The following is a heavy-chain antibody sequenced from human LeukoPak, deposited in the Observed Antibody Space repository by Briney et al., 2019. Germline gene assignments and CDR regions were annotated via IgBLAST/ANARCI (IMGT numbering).Heavy chain of an antibody. CDR2: IYYSGST. Sequence: SETLSLTCTVSGGSISSSSYYWGWIRQPPGKGLEWIGSIYYSGSTYYNPSLKSRVTISVDTSKNQFSLKLSSVTAADTAVYYCARGLYGDYVGYWGQGTLVTVSS. V-gene: IGHV4-39*07. J-gene: IGHJ4*02. CDR3: ARGLYGDYVGY. CDR1: GGSISSSSYY. D-gene: IGHD4-17*01.